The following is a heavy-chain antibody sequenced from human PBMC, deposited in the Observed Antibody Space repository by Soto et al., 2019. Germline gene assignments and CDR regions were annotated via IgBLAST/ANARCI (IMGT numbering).Heavy chain of an antibody. CDR2: IYYRGST. CDR1: GGSIGGYY. D-gene: IGHD6-13*01. CDR3: ARQQLLPFYYALDV. V-gene: IGHV4-59*01. J-gene: IGHJ6*02. Sequence: SETLSLTCHVSGGSIGGYYWSWIRQPPGKGLEYIGYIYYRGSTNYNPSLESRVTMSVDTSRNQFSLKVNSVTAADTAVYYCARQQLLPFYYALDVWGQGTTVPVSS.